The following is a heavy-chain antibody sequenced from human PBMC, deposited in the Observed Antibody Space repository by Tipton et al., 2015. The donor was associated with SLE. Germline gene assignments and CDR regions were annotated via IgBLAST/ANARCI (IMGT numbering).Heavy chain of an antibody. CDR3: ARELGGSGWYEDAFDI. J-gene: IGHJ3*02. CDR2: IYHSGST. CDR1: GYSISSGYY. V-gene: IGHV4-38-2*02. Sequence: LRLSCAVSGYSISSGYYWGWIRQPPGKGLEWIGSIYHSGSTYYNPSLKSRVTISVDTSKNQFSLKLSSVTAADTAVYYCARELGGSGWYEDAFDIWGQGTMVTVSS. D-gene: IGHD6-19*01.